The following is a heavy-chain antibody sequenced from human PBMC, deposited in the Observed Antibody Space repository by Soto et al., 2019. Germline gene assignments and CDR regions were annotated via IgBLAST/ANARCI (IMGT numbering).Heavy chain of an antibody. CDR3: VREMIVSTSGNAQYWFDL. V-gene: IGHV1-46*01. D-gene: IGHD3-22*01. CDR2: INPSGGRT. Sequence: ASVKVSCKASGYTFTHHYLHWVRQAPGQGLEWMGLINPSGGRTTYAPRFQGRVFMTSATPTNTVYMELTSLKSEDTAVYYCVREMIVSTSGNAQYWFDLWGQGTQVTVSS. J-gene: IGHJ5*02. CDR1: GYTFTHHY.